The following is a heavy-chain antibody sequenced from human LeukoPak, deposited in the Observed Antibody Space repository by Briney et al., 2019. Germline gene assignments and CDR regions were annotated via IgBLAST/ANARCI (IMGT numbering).Heavy chain of an antibody. CDR1: GGSFSGYY. D-gene: IGHD2-2*01. CDR3: ARAYCSSTSCYDWFDP. Sequence: SETLSLTCGVYGGSFSGYYWSWIRQPPGKGLEWIGEINHSGSTNYNPSLKSRVTISVDTSKNQFSLKLSSVTAADTAVYYCARAYCSSTSCYDWFDPWGQGTLVTVSS. J-gene: IGHJ5*02. CDR2: INHSGST. V-gene: IGHV4-34*01.